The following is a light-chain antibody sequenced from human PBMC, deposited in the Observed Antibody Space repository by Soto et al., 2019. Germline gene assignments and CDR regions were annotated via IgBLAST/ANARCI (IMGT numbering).Light chain of an antibody. J-gene: IGLJ2*01. V-gene: IGLV2-14*01. CDR3: SSYTFTTTVV. CDR2: EVS. CDR1: SSDIGGYNY. Sequence: QSALTQPACVSGSPGQSITISCTGTSSDIGGYNYVSWYQHHPGKAPKLMIYEVSNRPSGVSNRFSGSKSANTASLTISGLQAEDEADYYCSSYTFTTTVVFGGGTKLTVL.